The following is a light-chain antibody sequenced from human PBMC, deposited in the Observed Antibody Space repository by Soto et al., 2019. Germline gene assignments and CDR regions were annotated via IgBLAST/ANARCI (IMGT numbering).Light chain of an antibody. V-gene: IGKV1-39*01. CDR1: QTINSY. CDR2: TAS. J-gene: IGKJ3*01. CDR3: QQRYRTLFT. Sequence: DIQMTQSPPSLSASVGDRVSITCRASQTINSYVNCYQPKPGQAPKLLMYTASTLHTGVPSRFSGSGSGTHFTLTISSLQPEDFATYFCQQRYRTLFTFGPGNRLDVK.